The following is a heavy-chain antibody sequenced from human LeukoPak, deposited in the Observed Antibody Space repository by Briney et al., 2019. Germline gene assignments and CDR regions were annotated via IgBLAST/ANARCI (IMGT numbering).Heavy chain of an antibody. D-gene: IGHD2-8*01. CDR2: ISKSGDHT. Sequence: GGSLRLSCAVSGLTFNNYAMSWVRQAPGKGLEWVSAISKSGDHTYYAASAKGRFTIYRDNSKNTQYLQMNSLRAEDTAVYYCARDLGYCTNGVCHTRFDYWGQGTLVTVSS. CDR1: GLTFNNYA. J-gene: IGHJ4*02. V-gene: IGHV3-23*01. CDR3: ARDLGYCTNGVCHTRFDY.